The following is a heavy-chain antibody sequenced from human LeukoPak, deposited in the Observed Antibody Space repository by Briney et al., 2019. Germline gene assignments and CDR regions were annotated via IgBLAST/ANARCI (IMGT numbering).Heavy chain of an antibody. CDR2: IYHSGST. D-gene: IGHD4-17*01. V-gene: IGHV4-30-2*01. J-gene: IGHJ6*02. CDR1: GGSISSGGYS. CDR3: ARGGTTTGGMDA. Sequence: IPSQTLSLTCAVSGGSISSGGYSWSWIRQPPGKGLEWIGYIYHSGSTYYNPSLKSRVTISVDRSKNQFSLKLSSVTAADTAVYYCARGGTTTGGMDAWGQGTTVTVSS.